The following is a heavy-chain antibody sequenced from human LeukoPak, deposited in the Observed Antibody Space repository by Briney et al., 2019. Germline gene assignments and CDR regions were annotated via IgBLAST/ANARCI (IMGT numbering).Heavy chain of an antibody. J-gene: IGHJ6*04. V-gene: IGHV3-48*03. CDR3: AELGITMIGGV. D-gene: IGHD3-10*02. CDR1: GFTFSSYE. CDR2: ISSSGSTI. Sequence: LGGSLRLSCAASGFTFSSYEMNWVRQAPGKGLEWVSYISSSGSTIYYADSVKGRFTISRDKAKNSLYLQMNSLRAEDTAVYYCAELGITMIGGVWGKGTTVTISS.